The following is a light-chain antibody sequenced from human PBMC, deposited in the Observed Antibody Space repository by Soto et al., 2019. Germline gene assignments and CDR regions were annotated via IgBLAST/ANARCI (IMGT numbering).Light chain of an antibody. Sequence: QLVLTQSPSASASLGASVKLTCTLSTGHSSYTIAWHQQEPGKGPRYLMKVNSDGSHTRGDGIPDRFSGSSSGAERYLYISSLKSEDEAHYYCQTWGTDTLRVIGGGTKVTVL. J-gene: IGLJ2*01. CDR3: QTWGTDTLRV. V-gene: IGLV4-69*01. CDR2: VNSDGSH. CDR1: TGHSSYT.